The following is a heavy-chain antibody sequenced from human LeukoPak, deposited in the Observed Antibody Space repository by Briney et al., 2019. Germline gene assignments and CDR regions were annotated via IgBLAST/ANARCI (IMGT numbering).Heavy chain of an antibody. Sequence: ASVKVSCRASGYTFTSYGISLVRQAPGQGLEWMGWISGFNGNTNYAQKFQGRVTMTTDTSTSTAYMELRSLRSDDTAVYYCARADIRAIASSGWYGFDYWGQGTLLTVSS. D-gene: IGHD6-19*01. J-gene: IGHJ4*02. CDR1: GYTFTSYG. CDR2: ISGFNGNT. V-gene: IGHV1-18*01. CDR3: ARADIRAIASSGWYGFDY.